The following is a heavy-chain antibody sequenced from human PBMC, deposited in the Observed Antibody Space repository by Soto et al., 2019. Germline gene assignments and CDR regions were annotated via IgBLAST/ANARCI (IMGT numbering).Heavy chain of an antibody. D-gene: IGHD3-3*01. CDR3: AKDFRPDGKYDLDY. CDR1: GFTFAGYA. V-gene: IGHV3-23*01. CDR2: ILSDGGTK. J-gene: IGHJ4*02. Sequence: EVKLLESGGGLVQPGGSLRLSCAASGFTFAGYAMNWVRQAPGRGLEWVAGILSDGGTKYYADPVKGRFTISRDNSKNILYLQMSSLRADDTALYYCAKDFRPDGKYDLDYWGQGTPVVVSS.